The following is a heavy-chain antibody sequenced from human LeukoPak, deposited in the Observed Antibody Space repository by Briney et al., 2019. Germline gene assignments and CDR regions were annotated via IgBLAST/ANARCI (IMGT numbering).Heavy chain of an antibody. Sequence: SETLSLTCTVSGGSVSSYYWSWIRQPPGKGLEWIGEINHSGSTNYNPSLKSRVTISVDTSKNQFSLKLSSVTAADTAVYYCAREDGYNYDYWGQGTLVTVSS. D-gene: IGHD5-24*01. CDR1: GGSVSSYY. CDR2: INHSGST. V-gene: IGHV4-34*01. J-gene: IGHJ4*02. CDR3: AREDGYNYDY.